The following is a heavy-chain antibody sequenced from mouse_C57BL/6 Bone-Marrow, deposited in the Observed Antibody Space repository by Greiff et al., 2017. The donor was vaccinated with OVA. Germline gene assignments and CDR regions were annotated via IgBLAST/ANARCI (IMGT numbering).Heavy chain of an antibody. CDR2: INPSNGGT. CDR3: ARYGLRSYYFDY. V-gene: IGHV1-53*01. D-gene: IGHD2-2*01. CDR1: GYTFTSYW. Sequence: VQLQKPGTELVKPGASVKLSCKASGYTFTSYWMHWVKQRPGQGLEWIGNINPSNGGTNYNEKFKSKATLTVDKSSSTAYMQLSSLTSEDSAVYYCARYGLRSYYFDYWGQGTTLTVSS. J-gene: IGHJ2*01.